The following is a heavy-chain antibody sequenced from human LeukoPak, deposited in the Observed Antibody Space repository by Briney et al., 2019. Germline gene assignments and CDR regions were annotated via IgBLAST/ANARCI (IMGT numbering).Heavy chain of an antibody. V-gene: IGHV3-30*02. CDR1: GFTFSSYG. D-gene: IGHD3-3*01. CDR3: AKDESYYDFWSGYHTHCYYYYMDV. CDR2: IRYDGSNK. J-gene: IGHJ6*03. Sequence: HTGGSLRLSCAASGFTFSSYGMHWVRQAPGKGLEWVAFIRYDGSNKYYADSVKGRFTISRDNSKNTLYLQMNSLRAEDTAVYYCAKDESYYDFWSGYHTHCYYYYMDVWGKGTTVTVSS.